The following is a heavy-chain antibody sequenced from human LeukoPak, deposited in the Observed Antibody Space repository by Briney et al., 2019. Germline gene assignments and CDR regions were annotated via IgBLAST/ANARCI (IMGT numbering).Heavy chain of an antibody. V-gene: IGHV3-33*01. D-gene: IGHD2-21*02. CDR1: GFTFSSYG. CDR2: IWYDGSNK. CDR3: GRENIMVVTAIPGAFDI. J-gene: IGHJ3*02. Sequence: QPGRSLRLSCAASGFTFSSYGMHWVRQAPGKGLEWVAVIWYDGSNKYYADSVKGRFTISRDNSKNTLYLQMNSLRAEDTAVYYCGRENIMVVTAIPGAFDIWGQGTMVTVSS.